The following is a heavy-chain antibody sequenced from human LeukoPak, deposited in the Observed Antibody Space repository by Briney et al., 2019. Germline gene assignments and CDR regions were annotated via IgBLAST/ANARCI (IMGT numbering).Heavy chain of an antibody. CDR1: GYTFTSYY. CDR3: ARDTAWRDAEGYYFDY. J-gene: IGHJ4*02. D-gene: IGHD2-2*01. CDR2: INPSGGST. V-gene: IGHV1-46*01. Sequence: GASVKVSCKASGYTFTSYYMHWVRQAPGQGLEWMGIINPSGGSTSYAQKFQGRVTMTRDTSTSTVYMELSSLRSEDTAVYYCARDTAWRDAEGYYFDYWGQGTLVTVSS.